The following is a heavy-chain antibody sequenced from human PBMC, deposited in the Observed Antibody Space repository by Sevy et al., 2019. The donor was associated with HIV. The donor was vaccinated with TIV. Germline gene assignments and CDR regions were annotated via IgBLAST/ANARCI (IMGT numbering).Heavy chain of an antibody. D-gene: IGHD3-10*01. J-gene: IGHJ6*03. CDR3: ARVVADYGSGSSSPYYYYYMDV. V-gene: IGHV1-18*01. Sequence: ASVKVSCKASGYTFTSYGISWARQAPGQGLEWMGWISAYNGNTNYAQKLQGRVTMTTDTSTSTAYMELRSLRSDDTAVYYCARVVADYGSGSSSPYYYYYMDVWGKGTTVTVSS. CDR2: ISAYNGNT. CDR1: GYTFTSYG.